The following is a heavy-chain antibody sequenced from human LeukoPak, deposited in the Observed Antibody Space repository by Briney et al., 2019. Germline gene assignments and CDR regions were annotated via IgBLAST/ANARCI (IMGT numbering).Heavy chain of an antibody. CDR3: APIFGDYSDFDS. V-gene: IGHV4-34*01. CDR1: GGSFSNYY. CDR2: ITHHGST. D-gene: IGHD4-17*01. Sequence: PSETLSLTCAVYGGSFSNYYLSWVRQPPGKGLGWIGEITHHGSTNYNPSLKSRVTILVDTSKSQFSLRLTSVAAADTAVYYCAPIFGDYSDFDSWGQGTLVTVSS. J-gene: IGHJ4*02.